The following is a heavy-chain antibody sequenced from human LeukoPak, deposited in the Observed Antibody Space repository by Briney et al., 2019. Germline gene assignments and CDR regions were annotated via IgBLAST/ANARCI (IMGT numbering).Heavy chain of an antibody. D-gene: IGHD3-10*01. CDR2: ISSSGANA. V-gene: IGHV3-23*01. Sequence: GGSLRLSCAASGFTFRDAAMTWVRQAPGKGLEWVSLISSSGANAYYADSVKGRFTISRDNTKNTLYLQMDSLRAEDTAVYYCARTYYSGSGTYQRWFDPWGQGTLVTVSS. CDR1: GFTFRDAA. J-gene: IGHJ5*02. CDR3: ARTYYSGSGTYQRWFDP.